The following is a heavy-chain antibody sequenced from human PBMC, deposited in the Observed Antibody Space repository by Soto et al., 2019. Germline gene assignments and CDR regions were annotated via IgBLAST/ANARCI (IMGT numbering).Heavy chain of an antibody. Sequence: GGSLRLSCAASGFTFSSYAMHWVRQAPGKGLEWVAVISYDGSNKYYADSVKGRFTISRDNSKNTLYLQMNSLRAEDTAVYYCARAPYWGSGWYVSVSYGMDVWGQGTTVTVSS. CDR3: ARAPYWGSGWYVSVSYGMDV. CDR1: GFTFSSYA. CDR2: ISYDGSNK. J-gene: IGHJ6*02. D-gene: IGHD6-13*01. V-gene: IGHV3-30-3*01.